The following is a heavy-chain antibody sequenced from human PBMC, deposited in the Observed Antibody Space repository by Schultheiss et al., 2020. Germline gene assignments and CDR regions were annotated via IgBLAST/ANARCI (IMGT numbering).Heavy chain of an antibody. Sequence: CGSLRLSCAASGFTVSSNYMSWVRQAPGKGLEWVSVIYSGGSTYYADSVKGRFTISRDNSKNTLYLQMNSLRAEDTAVYYCARGILTGYYYYYGMDVWGQGTTVTVSS. J-gene: IGHJ6*02. V-gene: IGHV3-53*01. CDR3: ARGILTGYYYYYGMDV. CDR2: IYSGGST. CDR1: GFTVSSNY. D-gene: IGHD3-9*01.